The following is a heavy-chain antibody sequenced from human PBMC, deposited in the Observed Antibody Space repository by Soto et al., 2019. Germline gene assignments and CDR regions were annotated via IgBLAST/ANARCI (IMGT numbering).Heavy chain of an antibody. Sequence: EVQLVESGGGLAQPGRSLRLSCVASGFSFEDYDMHWVRQVPGKGLEWVSSISSNSGAIKYADSVKGRFSLSRDNAKNSMYLEMNSLRVEDTAFYFCVKGTFSSSKVILDYWGQGTLVTVSS. V-gene: IGHV3-9*01. D-gene: IGHD2-2*01. CDR3: VKGTFSSSKVILDY. CDR1: GFSFEDYD. J-gene: IGHJ4*02. CDR2: ISSNSGAI.